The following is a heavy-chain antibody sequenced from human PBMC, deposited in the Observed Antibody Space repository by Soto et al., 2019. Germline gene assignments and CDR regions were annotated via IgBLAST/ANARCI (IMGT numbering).Heavy chain of an antibody. CDR1: GFTFSSYD. CDR2: IGTAGDI. V-gene: IGHV3-13*01. Sequence: GGSLRLSCASSGFTFSSYDMHWVRQATGNCLEWVSGIGTAGDIYYPGSVKGRVTISRENAKNALYLQMIGLRAEDTAVYYCARGMGRGYSYGIQYYYGMDVWGQGXTVTVYS. D-gene: IGHD5-18*01. CDR3: ARGMGRGYSYGIQYYYGMDV. J-gene: IGHJ6*02.